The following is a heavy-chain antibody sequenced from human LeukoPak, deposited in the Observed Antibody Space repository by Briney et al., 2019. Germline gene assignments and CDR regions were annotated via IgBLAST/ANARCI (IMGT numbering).Heavy chain of an antibody. J-gene: IGHJ4*02. CDR2: ISYDGSNK. CDR3: ARDWQLVEGYSGY. CDR1: GFTFSSYA. Sequence: GRSLRLSCAASGFTFSSYAMHWVRQAPGMGLEWVAVISYDGSNKYYADSVKGRFTISRDNSKNTLYLQMNSLRAEDTAVYYCARDWQLVEGYSGYWGQGTLVTVSS. D-gene: IGHD6-6*01. V-gene: IGHV3-30-3*01.